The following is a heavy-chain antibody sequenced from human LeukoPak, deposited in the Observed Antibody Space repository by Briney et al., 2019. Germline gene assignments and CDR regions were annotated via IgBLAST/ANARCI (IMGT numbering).Heavy chain of an antibody. V-gene: IGHV3-23*01. D-gene: IGHD1-14*01. J-gene: IGHJ4*02. CDR3: AKIGRDY. CDR2: ISGSGGST. Sequence: GGSLRLSCAASGFTFRRYAMSWVRQAPGKGLEWVSTISGSGGSTYYADSVKGRFTISRDNSENTVFLQMNGLRGEDTAVYYCAKIGRDYWGQGTLVTVSS. CDR1: GFTFRRYA.